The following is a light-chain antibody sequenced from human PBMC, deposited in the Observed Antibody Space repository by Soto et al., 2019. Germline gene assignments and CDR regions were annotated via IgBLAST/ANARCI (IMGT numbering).Light chain of an antibody. CDR3: QQYGSSPRT. Sequence: EIVLTQAPGALFLSSGERATLSCGASQSVSSSYLAWYQQKPGQAPRLLIYGASTRATGIPDRFSGSGSGTDFTLTISRLEPEDFAVYYCQQYGSSPRTFGQGTKVDIK. J-gene: IGKJ1*01. CDR2: GAS. V-gene: IGKV3-20*01. CDR1: QSVSSSY.